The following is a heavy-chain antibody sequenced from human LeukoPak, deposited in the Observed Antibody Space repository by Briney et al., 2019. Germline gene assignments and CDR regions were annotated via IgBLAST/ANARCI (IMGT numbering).Heavy chain of an antibody. CDR2: MFYSGST. Sequence: PSETLSLTCTVSGGSISSHSYYWGWIRQPPGKGLEWIGSMFYSGSTNYNPSLKRRVTISVDTSKNQFSLRLSSVTAADTAMYYCARHGDYFDGSGTYYAPFDNWGQGTLVTASS. CDR3: ARHGDYFDGSGTYYAPFDN. V-gene: IGHV4-39*01. CDR1: GGSISSHSYY. J-gene: IGHJ4*02. D-gene: IGHD3-10*01.